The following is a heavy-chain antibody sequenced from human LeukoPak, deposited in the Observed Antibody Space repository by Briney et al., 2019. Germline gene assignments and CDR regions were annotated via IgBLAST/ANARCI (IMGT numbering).Heavy chain of an antibody. D-gene: IGHD6-6*01. CDR1: GFTFSSYS. V-gene: IGHV3-21*01. CDR2: ISSSSSYI. J-gene: IGHJ4*02. CDR3: ARAGSSSYYFDY. Sequence: GGSLRLSCAASGFTFSSYSMNWVRQAPGKGLEWVSSISSSSSYIYYADSVEGRFTISRDNAKNSLYLQMNSLRAEDTAVYYCARAGSSSYYFDYWGQGTLVTVSS.